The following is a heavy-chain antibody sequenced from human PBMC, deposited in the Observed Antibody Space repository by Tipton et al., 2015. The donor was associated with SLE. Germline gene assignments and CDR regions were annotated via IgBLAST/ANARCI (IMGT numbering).Heavy chain of an antibody. CDR2: IFYSGST. Sequence: TLSLTCTVSGDSISSHYWSWIRQPPGKGLEWTGYIFYSGSTHYNPSLKSRVTISLDTSNNHFSLKLRSVTAADTAVYYCARGRSYSSSSSDFDYWGQGTLVTVSS. V-gene: IGHV4-59*11. D-gene: IGHD6-6*01. CDR1: GDSISSHY. CDR3: ARGRSYSSSSSDFDY. J-gene: IGHJ4*02.